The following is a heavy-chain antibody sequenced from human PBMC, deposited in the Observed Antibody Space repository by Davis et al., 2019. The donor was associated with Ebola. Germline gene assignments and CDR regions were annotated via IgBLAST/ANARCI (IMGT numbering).Heavy chain of an antibody. J-gene: IGHJ4*02. CDR3: ARNSSGFGHFDS. CDR2: IFYSGST. V-gene: IGHV4-39*07. CDR1: NGSITITSYY. Sequence: PSETLSLTCTVSNGSITITSYYWGWIRQPPGKGLEWIGSIFYSGSTHYNPSLKSRVTISVDTSKNQFSLKLSSVTAADTAVYYCARNSSGFGHFDSWGQGTQVTVSS. D-gene: IGHD3-22*01.